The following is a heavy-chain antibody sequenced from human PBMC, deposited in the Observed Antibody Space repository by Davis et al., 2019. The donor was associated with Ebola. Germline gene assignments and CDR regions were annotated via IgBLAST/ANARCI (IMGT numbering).Heavy chain of an antibody. CDR3: AKDWVSAVSGNLEFDN. CDR2: IIPIFGTA. V-gene: IGHV1-69*06. Sequence: SVKVSCKFSGDTFKSYAVSWVRQAPGQGLEWMGGIIPIFGTANYAQKFQGRVTITADKSTSTAYMELSSLRSEDTAVYYCAKDWVSAVSGNLEFDNWGEGTLVTVSS. J-gene: IGHJ4*02. D-gene: IGHD4-23*01. CDR1: GDTFKSYA.